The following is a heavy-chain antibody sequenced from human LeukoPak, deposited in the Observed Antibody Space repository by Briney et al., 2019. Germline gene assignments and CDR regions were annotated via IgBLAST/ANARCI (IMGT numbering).Heavy chain of an antibody. CDR2: ISWNSGSI. J-gene: IGHJ4*02. CDR3: AKGSCSSTSCYVDY. CDR1: GFTFSSYG. D-gene: IGHD2-2*01. V-gene: IGHV3-9*03. Sequence: GGSLRLSCAASGFTFSSYGMSWVRQAPGKGLEWVSGISWNSGSIGYADSVKGRFTISRDNAKNSLYLQMNSLRAEDMALYYCAKGSCSSTSCYVDYWGQGTLVTVSS.